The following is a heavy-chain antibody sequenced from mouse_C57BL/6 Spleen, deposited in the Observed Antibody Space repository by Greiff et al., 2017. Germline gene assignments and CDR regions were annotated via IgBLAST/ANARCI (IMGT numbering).Heavy chain of an antibody. Sequence: QVQLQQSGAELVRPGASVKLSCKASGYTFTDYYINWVKQRPGQGLEWIARIYPGSGNTYYNEKFKGKDTLTAEKSSSTAYMQLSSLTSEDSAVYFCARGGAYGNHGYAMDYWGQGTSVTVSS. D-gene: IGHD2-1*01. V-gene: IGHV1-76*01. CDR2: IYPGSGNT. CDR3: ARGGAYGNHGYAMDY. J-gene: IGHJ4*01. CDR1: GYTFTDYY.